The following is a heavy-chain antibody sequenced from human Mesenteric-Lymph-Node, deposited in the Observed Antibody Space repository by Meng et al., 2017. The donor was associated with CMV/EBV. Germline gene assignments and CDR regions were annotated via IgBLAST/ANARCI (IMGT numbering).Heavy chain of an antibody. CDR1: GFTFSSYW. J-gene: IGHJ5*02. CDR2: IKQDGSEK. D-gene: IGHD6-13*01. Sequence: GGSLRLSCAASGFTFSSYWMSWVRQAPGKGLEWVANIKQDGSEKYYVDSVKGRFTISRDNAKNSLYLQVNSLRAEDTAVYYCARASYSSSWYTLAYWGFDPWGQGTVVTVSS. V-gene: IGHV3-7*01. CDR3: ARASYSSSWYTLAYWGFDP.